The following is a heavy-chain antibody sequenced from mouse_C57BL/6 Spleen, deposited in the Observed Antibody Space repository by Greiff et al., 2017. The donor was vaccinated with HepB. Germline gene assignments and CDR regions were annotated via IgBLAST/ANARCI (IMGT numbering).Heavy chain of an antibody. Sequence: EVQLQQSGPVLVKPGASVKMSCKASGYTFTDYYMNWVKQSHGKSLEWIGVINPYNGGTSYNQKFKGKATLTVDKSSSTAYMELNSLTSEDSAVYYCAREVTTVVASAYWGQGTLVTVSA. V-gene: IGHV1-19*01. D-gene: IGHD1-1*01. CDR1: GYTFTDYY. CDR2: INPYNGGT. CDR3: AREVTTVVASAY. J-gene: IGHJ3*01.